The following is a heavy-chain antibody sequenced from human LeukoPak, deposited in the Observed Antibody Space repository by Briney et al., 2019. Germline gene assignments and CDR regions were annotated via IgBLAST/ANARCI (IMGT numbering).Heavy chain of an antibody. J-gene: IGHJ3*02. CDR3: ARRAAAGHLDGFDI. D-gene: IGHD6-13*01. CDR2: IGGSDNTR. V-gene: IGHV3-48*03. Sequence: SGGSLRLSCAASGFTFSSYPMNWVRQAPGRGLEWVSYIGGSDNTRSYADSVKGRFTISRDNAKSSLSLQMNSLRAEDTAVYYCARRAAAGHLDGFDIWGQGTLITVSS. CDR1: GFTFSSYP.